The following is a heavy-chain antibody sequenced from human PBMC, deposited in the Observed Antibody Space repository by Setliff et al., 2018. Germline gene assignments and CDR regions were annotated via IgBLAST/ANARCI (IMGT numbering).Heavy chain of an antibody. J-gene: IGHJ6*03. V-gene: IGHV1-69*05. CDR1: GGTFSSYG. D-gene: IGHD5-18*01. CDR3: AREGVDTGSSTDYRYYMDV. CDR2: TIPIFGST. Sequence: GASVKVSCKASGGTFSSYGISWVRQAPGQGLEWMGGTIPIFGSTNYAQKFQDRVTIITDESTSTAYMELRSLRTEDTAVYYCAREGVDTGSSTDYRYYMDVWGKGTTVTVSS.